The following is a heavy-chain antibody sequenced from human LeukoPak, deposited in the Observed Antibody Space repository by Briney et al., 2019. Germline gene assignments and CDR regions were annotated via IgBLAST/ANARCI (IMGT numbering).Heavy chain of an antibody. V-gene: IGHV3-73*01. CDR2: IRNKANSYAT. Sequence: GGSLKLSCAASQFIFSGSAMHWVRQASGKGLEWVGRIRNKANSYATAYAASVKGRFTISRDDSKSIAYLQMNDLKTEDTAVYYCARETSQKGAHYMDVWGKGTTITISS. J-gene: IGHJ6*03. D-gene: IGHD3-16*01. CDR1: QFIFSGSA. CDR3: ARETSQKGAHYMDV.